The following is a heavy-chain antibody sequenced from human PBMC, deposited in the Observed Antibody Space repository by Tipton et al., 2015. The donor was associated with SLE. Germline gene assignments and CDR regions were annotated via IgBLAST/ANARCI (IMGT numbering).Heavy chain of an antibody. V-gene: IGHV4-59*08. J-gene: IGHJ6*02. D-gene: IGHD6-13*01. Sequence: PGLVKPSETLSLTCTVSGGSISSYYWSWIRQPPGKGLEWIGYIYYSGSTNYNPSLKSRVTISADTSKNQFSLKLSSVTAADTAVYYCARQGQQLVRPYYYGMDVWGQGTTVTVSS. CDR3: ARQGQQLVRPYYYGMDV. CDR1: GGSISSYY. CDR2: IYYSGST.